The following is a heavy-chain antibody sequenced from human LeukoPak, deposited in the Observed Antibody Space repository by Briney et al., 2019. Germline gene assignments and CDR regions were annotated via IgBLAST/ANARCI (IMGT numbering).Heavy chain of an antibody. CDR2: IKSKTDGGTT. V-gene: IGHV3-15*07. Sequence: GGSLRLSCAASGFAFSNAWMNWVRQAPGEGLEWVGRIKSKTDGGTTDYAAPVKGRFTISRDDSKNTLYLQMNSLKTEDTAVYYCTTHWELLPFDYWGQGTLVTVSS. D-gene: IGHD1-26*01. CDR1: GFAFSNAW. J-gene: IGHJ4*02. CDR3: TTHWELLPFDY.